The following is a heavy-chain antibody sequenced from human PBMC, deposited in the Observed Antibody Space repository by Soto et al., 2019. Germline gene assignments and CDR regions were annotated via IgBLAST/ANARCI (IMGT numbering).Heavy chain of an antibody. D-gene: IGHD3-3*01. CDR1: GFTFSNAW. Sequence: PGGSLRLSCAASGFTFSNAWMSWVRQAPGKGLEWVGRIKSKTDGGTTDYAAPVKGRFTISRDDSKNTLYLQMNSLRAEDTAVYYCARDKRDLRFLDWSYFFDFWGQGSLVIVSS. V-gene: IGHV3-15*01. CDR2: IKSKTDGGTT. CDR3: ARDKRDLRFLDWSYFFDF. J-gene: IGHJ4*02.